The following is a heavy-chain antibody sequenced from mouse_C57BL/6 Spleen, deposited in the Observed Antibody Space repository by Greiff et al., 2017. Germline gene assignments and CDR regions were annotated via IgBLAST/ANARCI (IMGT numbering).Heavy chain of an antibody. J-gene: IGHJ2*01. Sequence: EVQLVESGGGLVKPGGSLKLSCAASGFTFSDYGMHWVRQAPEKGLEWVAYISSGSSTIYYADTVKGRFTISRANAKNTLFLQMTSLRSEDTAMYYCARPLGLYYFDYWGQGTTLTVSS. D-gene: IGHD6-2*01. CDR3: ARPLGLYYFDY. CDR2: ISSGSSTI. V-gene: IGHV5-17*01. CDR1: GFTFSDYG.